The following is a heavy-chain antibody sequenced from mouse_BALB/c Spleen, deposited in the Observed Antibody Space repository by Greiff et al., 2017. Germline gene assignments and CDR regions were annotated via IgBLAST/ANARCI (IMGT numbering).Heavy chain of an antibody. D-gene: IGHD1-1*01. Sequence: EVKVEESGPGLVKPSQSLSLTCTVTGYSITSDYAWNWIRQFPGNTLEWMGYISYSGSTSYNPSLKSRISITRDTSKNQFFLQLNSVTTEDTATYYCAGGSSYYAMDYWGQGTSVTVSS. J-gene: IGHJ4*01. CDR2: ISYSGST. V-gene: IGHV3-2*02. CDR1: GYSITSDYA. CDR3: AGGSSYYAMDY.